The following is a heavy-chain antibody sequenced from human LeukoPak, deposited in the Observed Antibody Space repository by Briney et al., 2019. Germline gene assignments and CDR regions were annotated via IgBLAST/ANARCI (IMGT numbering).Heavy chain of an antibody. V-gene: IGHV3-23*01. Sequence: PGGSLRLSCAASGFTFSDYYMSWIRQAPGKGLEWVSAISGSGGSTYYADSVKGRFTISRDNSKNTLYLQMNSLRAEDTAVYYCAKSPEWWGGNNWFDPWGQGTLVTVSS. CDR2: ISGSGGST. D-gene: IGHD2-8*01. CDR1: GFTFSDYY. J-gene: IGHJ5*02. CDR3: AKSPEWWGGNNWFDP.